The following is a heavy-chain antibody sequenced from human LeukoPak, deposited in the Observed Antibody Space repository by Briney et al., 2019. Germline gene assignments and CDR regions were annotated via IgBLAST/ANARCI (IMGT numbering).Heavy chain of an antibody. CDR3: ARDSVTTPFDY. Sequence: ASAKSSCKASGYTFTSYGISWVRQAPGQGLEWMGWISAYNGNTNYAQKLQGRVTITTVTSTSTAYMELRSLRSDDTDVYYCARDSVTTPFDYWGQGTLVTVSS. CDR2: ISAYNGNT. CDR1: GYTFTSYG. V-gene: IGHV1-18*04. D-gene: IGHD4-17*01. J-gene: IGHJ4*02.